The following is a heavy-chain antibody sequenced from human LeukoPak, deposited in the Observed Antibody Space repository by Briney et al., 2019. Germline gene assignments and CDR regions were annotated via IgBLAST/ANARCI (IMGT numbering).Heavy chain of an antibody. V-gene: IGHV1-18*04. D-gene: IGHD2-2*01. CDR2: INAYHGIT. CDR1: GYTFTGYY. J-gene: IGHJ3*02. Sequence: GASVKVSCKASGYTFTGYYMHWVRQAPGQGLEWMGWINAYHGITNYAQKLQGRVTMTTDTSTSTAYMELRSLRSDDTAVFYCARDLALYCSTTSCQDAFDIWGQGTMVTVSS. CDR3: ARDLALYCSTTSCQDAFDI.